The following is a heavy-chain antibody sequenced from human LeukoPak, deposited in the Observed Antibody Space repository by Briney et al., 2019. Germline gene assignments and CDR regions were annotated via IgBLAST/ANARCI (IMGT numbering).Heavy chain of an antibody. D-gene: IGHD3-3*01. CDR1: GFTFSSYA. V-gene: IGHV3-23*01. CDR2: ISGSGGST. J-gene: IGHJ4*02. Sequence: PGGSLRLSCAASGFTFSSYAMSWVRQAPGKGLEWVSAISGSGGSTYYADSVKGRFTISRDNSKNTLYLQMNSLRAEDTAVYYCASLPSPGFWNGIWDWGQGTLVTVSS. CDR3: ASLPSPGFWNGIWD.